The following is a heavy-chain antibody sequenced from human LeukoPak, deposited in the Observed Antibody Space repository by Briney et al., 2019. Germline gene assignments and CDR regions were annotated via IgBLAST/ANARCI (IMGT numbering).Heavy chain of an antibody. V-gene: IGHV4-59*01. J-gene: IGHJ6*03. CDR1: GGSISTYY. CDR3: ARARPYCGGDCYSSYYYYYMDV. D-gene: IGHD2-21*02. CDR2: IYYTGST. Sequence: PSETLSLTCTVSGGSISTYYWNWIRQPPGKGLEWIGYIYYTGSTNFNPSLRSRVTISVDTSKNQFSLKLSSVTAADTAVYYCARARPYCGGDCYSSYYYYYMDVWGKGTTVTISS.